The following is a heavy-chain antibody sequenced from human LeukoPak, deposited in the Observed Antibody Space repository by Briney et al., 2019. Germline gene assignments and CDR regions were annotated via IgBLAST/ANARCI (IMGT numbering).Heavy chain of an antibody. J-gene: IGHJ4*02. CDR2: IYYSGST. CDR1: GGSISSGGYY. Sequence: SQTLSLTCTVSGGSISSGGYYWSWIRQHPGKGLEWIGYIYYSGSTYYNPSLKSRVTISVDTSKNQFSLKLSSVTAADTAVYYSARAVGGGLYQLLYPEFDYWGQGTLVTVSS. V-gene: IGHV4-31*03. D-gene: IGHD2-2*02. CDR3: ARAVGGGLYQLLYPEFDY.